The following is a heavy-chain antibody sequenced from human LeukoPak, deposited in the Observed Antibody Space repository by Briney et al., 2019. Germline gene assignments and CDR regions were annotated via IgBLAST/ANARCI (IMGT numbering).Heavy chain of an antibody. CDR1: GYTFTSYG. CDR2: ISAYNGNT. D-gene: IGHD3/OR15-3a*01. V-gene: IGHV1-18*01. CDR3: ARARRGDPGTGGGY. J-gene: IGHJ4*02. Sequence: ASVTVSCTASGYTFTSYGISWVRQAPGQGLEWMGWISAYNGNTNYAQKLQGRVTMTTDTSTSTAYMELRSLRSDDTAVYYCARARRGDPGTGGGYWGQGTLVTVSS.